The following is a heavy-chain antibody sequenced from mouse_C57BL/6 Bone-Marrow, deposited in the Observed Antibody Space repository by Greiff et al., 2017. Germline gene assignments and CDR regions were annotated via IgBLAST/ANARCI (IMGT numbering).Heavy chain of an antibody. CDR3: ARPKSRSLGSPDYFDY. CDR1: GFTFSSYA. V-gene: IGHV5-4*03. Sequence: EVKLMESGGGLVKPGGSLKLSCAASGFTFSSYAMSWVRQTPEKRLEWVATISDGGGYTYYPDNVKGRFTISRDNAKNNLYLQMSQLKLEDTAIDYCARPKSRSLGSPDYFDYWGQGTTVTVSS. CDR2: ISDGGGYT. J-gene: IGHJ2*01. D-gene: IGHD6-2*01.